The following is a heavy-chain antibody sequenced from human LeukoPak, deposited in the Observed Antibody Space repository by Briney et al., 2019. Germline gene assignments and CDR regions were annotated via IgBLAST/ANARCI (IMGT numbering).Heavy chain of an antibody. CDR2: IFRTGST. D-gene: IGHD3-10*01. V-gene: IGHV4-39*02. J-gene: IGHJ5*01. CDR1: GGSISSGSYY. CDR3: ARRVGFYGSGSLNYFDP. Sequence: PSETLSLTCTVSGGSISSGSYYWGWIRQPPGKGLEWIGSIFRTGSTYYSASLKSRVSISVDTSKNHIALKVTSVTAADTAVYFCARRVGFYGSGSLNYFDPWGQGILVSVSS.